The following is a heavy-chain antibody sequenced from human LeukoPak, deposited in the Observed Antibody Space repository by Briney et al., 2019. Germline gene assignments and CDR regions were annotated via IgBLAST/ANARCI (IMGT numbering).Heavy chain of an antibody. J-gene: IGHJ5*02. Sequence: ASVKASCKASGGTFSNSAISWVRQAPGQGLEWMGGIIPIFGTANYAQRFQGRVTITADESTTTAYMELSSLRSEDMAVYYCARGAKFRSYGSGTYYTSLPFDPWGQGTLVTVSS. D-gene: IGHD3-10*01. CDR3: ARGAKFRSYGSGTYYTSLPFDP. CDR1: GGTFSNSA. CDR2: IIPIFGTA. V-gene: IGHV1-69*13.